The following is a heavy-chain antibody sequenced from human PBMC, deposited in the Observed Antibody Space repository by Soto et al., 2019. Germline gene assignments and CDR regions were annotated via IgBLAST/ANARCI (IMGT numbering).Heavy chain of an antibody. D-gene: IGHD6-19*01. CDR3: ARVEGSGWIFDY. J-gene: IGHJ4*02. Sequence: EVQLVESGGGLVQPGGSLRRSCAASGFTFSDHYMDWVRQAPGKGLEWVGRTRNKANSYTTEYAASVKGRFTISRDDSKNSLYLQMNSLKTEDTAVYYCARVEGSGWIFDYWGQGTLVTVSS. CDR1: GFTFSDHY. V-gene: IGHV3-72*01. CDR2: TRNKANSYTT.